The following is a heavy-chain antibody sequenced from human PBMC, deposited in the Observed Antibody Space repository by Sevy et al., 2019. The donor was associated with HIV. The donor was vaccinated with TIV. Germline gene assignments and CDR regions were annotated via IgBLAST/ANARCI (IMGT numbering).Heavy chain of an antibody. CDR1: GYTFTNYH. CDR3: ARAPSGSQGPGQYFHH. J-gene: IGHJ1*01. V-gene: IGHV1-18*01. D-gene: IGHD1-26*01. Sequence: ASVKVSCKASGYTFTNYHITWVRQAPGQGLEWMGWITAYNGNTNYAQRLQGRVTMTTDTSTSTNYMELRSLRSDDTAVYYCARAPSGSQGPGQYFHHWGQGTLVTVSS. CDR2: ITAYNGNT.